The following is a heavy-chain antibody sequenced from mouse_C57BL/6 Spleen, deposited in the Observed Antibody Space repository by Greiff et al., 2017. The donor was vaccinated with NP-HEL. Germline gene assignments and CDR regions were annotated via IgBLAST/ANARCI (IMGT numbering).Heavy chain of an antibody. CDR2: IYPGDGDT. D-gene: IGHD1-1*01. V-gene: IGHV1-82*01. J-gene: IGHJ2*01. CDR1: GYAFSSSW. CDR3: ARAHYYGFPYYFDD. Sequence: VQLQQSGPELVKPGASVKISCKASGYAFSSSWMNWVKQRPGKGLEWIGRIYPGDGDTNYNGKFKGKATLTADKSSSTAYMQLSSLTSEDSAVYFCARAHYYGFPYYFDDWGQGTTLTVSS.